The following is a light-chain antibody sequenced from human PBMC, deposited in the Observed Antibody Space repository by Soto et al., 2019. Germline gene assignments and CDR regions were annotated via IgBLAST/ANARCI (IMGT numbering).Light chain of an antibody. CDR1: QGMSTY. CDR2: SAS. Sequence: DIQLTQSPSFLSASVGDTVTITCRASQGMSTYLAWYQQKPGKVPNLLIRSASTLQSWVPPRFSGGGSGTEFTLTISTLQPDDSGIYYCQQLNGYQLAFGGGTNVEIK. V-gene: IGKV1-9*01. J-gene: IGKJ4*01. CDR3: QQLNGYQLA.